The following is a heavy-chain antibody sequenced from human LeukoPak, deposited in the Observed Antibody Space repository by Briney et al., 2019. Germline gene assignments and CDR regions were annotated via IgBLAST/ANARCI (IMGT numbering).Heavy chain of an antibody. Sequence: PGGSLRLSCAASGLTVSSNYMTWVRQAPGKGLEWVSVIYSGGSQYYADSVKGRFSIPRDNSKNTVYLQMNGLRAEDTAVYYCARDRRYCSGDSCYSGVDYWGQGTLVTVSS. V-gene: IGHV3-53*01. J-gene: IGHJ4*02. CDR3: ARDRRYCSGDSCYSGVDY. CDR1: GLTVSSNY. D-gene: IGHD2-15*01. CDR2: IYSGGSQ.